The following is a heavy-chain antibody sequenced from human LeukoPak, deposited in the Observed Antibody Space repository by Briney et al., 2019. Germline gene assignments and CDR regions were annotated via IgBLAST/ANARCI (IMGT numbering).Heavy chain of an antibody. Sequence: ASVKVSCKASGYTFSSYGITWVRQAPGQGLEWMGWISAYNGNTNYAQKLQGRVTMTTDTSTSTAYMELRSLRSDDTAMYYCARDRVRSGYSYGLFDYWGQGTLVTVSS. D-gene: IGHD5-18*01. CDR1: GYTFSSYG. V-gene: IGHV1-18*01. CDR3: ARDRVRSGYSYGLFDY. CDR2: ISAYNGNT. J-gene: IGHJ4*02.